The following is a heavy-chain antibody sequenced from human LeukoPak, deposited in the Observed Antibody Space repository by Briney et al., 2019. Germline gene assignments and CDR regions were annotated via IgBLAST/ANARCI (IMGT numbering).Heavy chain of an antibody. V-gene: IGHV4-34*01. Sequence: SETLSLTCTVYGGSFSGYYWSWIRQPPGKGLEWIGEINHSGSTNYNPSLKSRVTISVDTSKNQFSLKLSSVTAADTAVYYCARKALTGSHSGPFDIWGQGTLVTVSS. CDR2: INHSGST. J-gene: IGHJ3*02. CDR3: ARKALTGSHSGPFDI. D-gene: IGHD7-27*01. CDR1: GGSFSGYY.